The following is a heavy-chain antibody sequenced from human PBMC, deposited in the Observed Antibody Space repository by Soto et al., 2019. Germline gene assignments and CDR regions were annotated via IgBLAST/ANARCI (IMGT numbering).Heavy chain of an antibody. CDR1: GGSFSGYY. V-gene: IGHV4-34*01. Sequence: SETLSLTCAVYGGSFSGYYWSWIRQPPGKGLEWIGEINHSGSTNYNPSLKSRVTISVDTSKNQFSLKLSSVTAADTAVYYCARDEATMVRGEEFGYWGQGTLVTVSS. CDR2: INHSGST. D-gene: IGHD3-10*01. CDR3: ARDEATMVRGEEFGY. J-gene: IGHJ4*02.